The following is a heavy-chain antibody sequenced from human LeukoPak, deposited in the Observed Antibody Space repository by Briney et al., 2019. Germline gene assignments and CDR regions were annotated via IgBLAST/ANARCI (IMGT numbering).Heavy chain of an antibody. J-gene: IGHJ4*02. CDR2: IYYSGST. Sequence: SSETLSLTCTVSGASISGYYWSWIRQPPGKGLEWIGYIYYSGSTNYNPSLKSRLTISVDTSKNQFSLKLSSVTAADTAVYYCARGNGYNYYWGQGTLLTVSS. CDR1: GASISGYY. V-gene: IGHV4-59*13. D-gene: IGHD5-24*01. CDR3: ARGNGYNYY.